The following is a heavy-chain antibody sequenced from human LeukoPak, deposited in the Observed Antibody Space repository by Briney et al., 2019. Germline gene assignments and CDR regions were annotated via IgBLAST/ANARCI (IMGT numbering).Heavy chain of an antibody. V-gene: IGHV3-30*04. D-gene: IGHD6-6*01. CDR1: GFTFSSYA. Sequence: PGGSLRLSCAASGFTFSSYAMHWVRQAPGKGLEWVAVISYDGSNKYYADSVKGRFTISRDNSKNTLYLQMNSLRAEDTAVYYCAVPQLPRGAARPYYFDYWGQGTLVTVSS. CDR3: AVPQLPRGAARPYYFDY. CDR2: ISYDGSNK. J-gene: IGHJ4*02.